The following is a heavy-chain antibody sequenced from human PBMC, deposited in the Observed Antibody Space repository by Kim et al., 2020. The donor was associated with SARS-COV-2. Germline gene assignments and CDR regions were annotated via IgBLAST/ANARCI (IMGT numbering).Heavy chain of an antibody. CDR1: GGSISSSSYY. CDR2: IYYSGST. J-gene: IGHJ4*02. CDR3: ASPNPAAHCTNGVCDDY. Sequence: SETLSLTCTVSGGSISSSSYYWGWIRQPPGKGLEWIGSIYYSGSTYYNPSLKSRVTISVDTSKNQFSLKLSSVTAADTAVYYCASPNPAAHCTNGVCDDYWGQGTLVTVSS. V-gene: IGHV4-39*01. D-gene: IGHD2-8*01.